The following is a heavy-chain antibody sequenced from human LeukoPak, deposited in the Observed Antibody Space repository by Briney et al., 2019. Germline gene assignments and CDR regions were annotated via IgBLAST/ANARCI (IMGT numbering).Heavy chain of an antibody. D-gene: IGHD1-1*01. J-gene: IGHJ4*02. CDR2: ISSSGVYT. CDR1: GFIITNYT. Sequence: GGSLRLSCAVSGFIITNYTMSWVRQAPGKGLEWVSAISSSGVYTYYADSVKGRFTISRDNSKNTLYLQMNSLRVDDTAVYYCAKGRRVDANDHFDYWGQGTLVTVSS. CDR3: AKGRRVDANDHFDY. V-gene: IGHV3-23*01.